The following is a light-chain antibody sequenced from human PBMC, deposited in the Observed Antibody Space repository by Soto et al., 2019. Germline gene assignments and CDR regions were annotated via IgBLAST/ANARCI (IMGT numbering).Light chain of an antibody. J-gene: IGKJ5*01. CDR2: GAS. V-gene: IGKV3-20*01. Sequence: EIVLTQSPATLSLSPGQRATLSCRASQSVTSTYLGWYQQKPGQAPRLLIYGASSRATGIPDRFSGSGSGTDFTLTISSLQSGDFAVYYCQQYHNWPITFGQGTRLEI. CDR1: QSVTSTY. CDR3: QQYHNWPIT.